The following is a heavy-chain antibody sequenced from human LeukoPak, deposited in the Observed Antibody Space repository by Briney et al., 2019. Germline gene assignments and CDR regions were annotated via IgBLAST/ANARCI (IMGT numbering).Heavy chain of an antibody. V-gene: IGHV3-23*01. Sequence: GGSLRLSCAASGFTFSSSPMSWVRQAPGKGREWVSGISSSGADTPCADSVKGRFTISRDNSKNTVYLQMNSLRAEDTAIYYCTRKTSGLNPFYFWGQGTLVTVSS. J-gene: IGHJ4*02. CDR1: GFTFSSSP. CDR2: ISSSGADT. CDR3: TRKTSGLNPFYF.